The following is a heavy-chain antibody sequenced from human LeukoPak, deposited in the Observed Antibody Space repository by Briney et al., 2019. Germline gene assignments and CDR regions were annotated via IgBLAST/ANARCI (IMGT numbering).Heavy chain of an antibody. J-gene: IGHJ4*02. CDR2: TYYSGST. D-gene: IGHD3-16*01. CDR1: GGSVSSGSYY. V-gene: IGHV4-61*01. Sequence: PSETLSLTCTVPGGSVSSGSYYWSWIRQPPGKGLEWIGYTYYSGSTNYNPSLKSRVTISVDTSKNQFSLKLSSVTAADTAVYYCARAGFDYGIYYWGQGTLVTVSS. CDR3: ARAGFDYGIYY.